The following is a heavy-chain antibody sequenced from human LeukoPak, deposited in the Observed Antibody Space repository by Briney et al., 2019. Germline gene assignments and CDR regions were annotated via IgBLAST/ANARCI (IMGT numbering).Heavy chain of an antibody. J-gene: IGHJ4*02. D-gene: IGHD2-15*01. Sequence: GGSLRLSCAASGFTFSSYSMNWVRQAPGKGLEWVSSISTGSSYIYYADSVTGRFTISRDNAKNSLYLQMNSLRAEDTAVYYCAREGGYCSGGSCRYFDYWGQGTLVTVSS. CDR1: GFTFSSYS. CDR3: AREGGYCSGGSCRYFDY. CDR2: ISTGSSYI. V-gene: IGHV3-21*01.